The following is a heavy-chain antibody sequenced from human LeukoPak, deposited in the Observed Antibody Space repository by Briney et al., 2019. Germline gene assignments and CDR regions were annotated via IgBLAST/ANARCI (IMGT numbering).Heavy chain of an antibody. Sequence: ASVNVSCKASGYTFTGYYMHWVRQAPGQGLEWMGWINPNSGGTNYAQKFQGRVTMTRDTSISTAYMELSRLRSDDTAVYYCARVYSGYDQGFDYWGQGTLVTVSS. J-gene: IGHJ4*02. V-gene: IGHV1-2*02. CDR1: GYTFTGYY. CDR2: INPNSGGT. D-gene: IGHD5-12*01. CDR3: ARVYSGYDQGFDY.